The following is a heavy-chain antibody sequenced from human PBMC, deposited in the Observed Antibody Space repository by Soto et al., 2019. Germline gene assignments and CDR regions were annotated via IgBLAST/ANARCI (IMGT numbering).Heavy chain of an antibody. D-gene: IGHD6-13*01. Sequence: QVQLQQWGAGLLKPSETLSLTCAVYGGSFSGYYWSWIRQPPGKGLEWIGEINHSGSTNYNPSLKSRVTISVDTSKNQFSLKLSSVTAADTAVYYCARAASIAAVDYWGQGTLVTVSS. CDR1: GGSFSGYY. CDR3: ARAASIAAVDY. J-gene: IGHJ4*02. CDR2: INHSGST. V-gene: IGHV4-34*01.